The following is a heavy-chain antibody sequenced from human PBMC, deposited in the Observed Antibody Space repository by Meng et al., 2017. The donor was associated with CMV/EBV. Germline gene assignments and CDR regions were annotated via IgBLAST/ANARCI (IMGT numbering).Heavy chain of an antibody. V-gene: IGHV3-48*04. D-gene: IGHD3-22*01. J-gene: IGHJ6*02. CDR2: ISSSSSTI. CDR3: ARWGFYYDSSGYYYDYYYYYGMDV. Sequence: GGSLRLSCAASGFTFSSYSMNWVRQAPGKGLEWASYISSSSSTIYYADSVKGRFTISRDNAKNSLYLQMNSLRAEDTAVYYCARWGFYYDSSGYYYDYYYYYGMDVWGQGTTVTVSS. CDR1: GFTFSSYS.